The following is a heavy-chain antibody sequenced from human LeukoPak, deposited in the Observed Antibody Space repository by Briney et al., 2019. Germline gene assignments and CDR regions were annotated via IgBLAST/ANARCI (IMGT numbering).Heavy chain of an antibody. CDR1: GYSIISGYS. D-gene: IGHD2-2*02. CDR3: ARAYCSSTSCYTEGWFDP. CDR2: FHYSGST. J-gene: IGHJ5*02. Sequence: PSETLSLTCTVSGYSIISGYSWEWIRPPPGKGLEWIGSFHYSGSTYYNPSLMSRVTISGDTSKNQFSLRLSSVTAADTAVYYCARAYCSSTSCYTEGWFDPCGQGTLVTVSS. V-gene: IGHV4-38-2*02.